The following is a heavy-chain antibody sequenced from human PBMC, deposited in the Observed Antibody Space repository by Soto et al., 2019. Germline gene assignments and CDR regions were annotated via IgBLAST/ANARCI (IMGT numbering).Heavy chain of an antibody. CDR1: GGSFSGNY. V-gene: IGHV4-34*01. J-gene: IGHJ6*03. D-gene: IGHD4-17*01. Sequence: QVQLQQWGAGLLKPSETLSLTCAVYGGSFSGNYWSWIRQPPGKGLEWIGEINHSGSNNYNPSLKSRVTISVDTSKNQFSLKLCSVTAAGTAVYYCARGKATVTDYYYYMDVWGKGTTVTVSS. CDR2: INHSGSN. CDR3: ARGKATVTDYYYYMDV.